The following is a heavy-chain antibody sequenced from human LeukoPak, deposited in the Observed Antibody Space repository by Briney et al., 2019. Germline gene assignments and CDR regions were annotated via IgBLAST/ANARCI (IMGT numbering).Heavy chain of an antibody. D-gene: IGHD5/OR15-5a*01. Sequence: GGSLRLSCAASGFTFSSYAMHWVRQAPGKGLEWVAVISYDGSNKYYADSVKGRFTISRDNSKNTLYLQMNSLRAEDTAVYYCAGDFHLRQDYYYYGMDVWGQGTTVTVSS. CDR1: GFTFSSYA. CDR2: ISYDGSNK. V-gene: IGHV3-30*04. CDR3: AGDFHLRQDYYYYGMDV. J-gene: IGHJ6*02.